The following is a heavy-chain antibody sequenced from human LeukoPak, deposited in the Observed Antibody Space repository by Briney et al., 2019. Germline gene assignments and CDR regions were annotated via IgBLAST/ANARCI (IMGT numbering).Heavy chain of an antibody. J-gene: IGHJ4*02. D-gene: IGHD4-17*01. CDR2: INHSGST. CDR1: GGSFSGYY. V-gene: IGHV4-34*01. Sequence: SETLSLTCAVYGGSFSGYYWSWIRQPPGKGPEWIGEINHSGSTNYNPSLKSRVTISVDTSKNQFSLKPSSVTAADTAVYYCARAAVTTKPFDYWGQGTLVTVSS. CDR3: ARAAVTTKPFDY.